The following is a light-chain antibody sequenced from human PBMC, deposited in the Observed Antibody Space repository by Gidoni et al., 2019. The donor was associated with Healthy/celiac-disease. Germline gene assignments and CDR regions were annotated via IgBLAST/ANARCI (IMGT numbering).Light chain of an antibody. Sequence: SYELTQPSSVSVSPGQTARLTCSGDVLAKKYARWFQQKPGQAPVLVIYKDSEQPSGIPERFSGSSSGTTVTLTISGAQVEDEADYYCYSAADNNLRVFGGGTKLTVL. V-gene: IGLV3-27*01. J-gene: IGLJ3*02. CDR2: KDS. CDR1: VLAKKY. CDR3: YSAADNNLRV.